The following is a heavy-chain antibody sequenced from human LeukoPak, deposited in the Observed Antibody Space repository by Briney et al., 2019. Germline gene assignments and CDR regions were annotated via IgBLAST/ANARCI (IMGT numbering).Heavy chain of an antibody. Sequence: ASVKVSCKASGYTFTSYDINWVRQATGQGLEWMGWMNPNSGGTNFAQKFQGRVTMTRDTSISTAYMELSRLRYDDTAVYYCARAPLYGILTGYPFDYWGQGTLVTVSS. CDR3: ARAPLYGILTGYPFDY. CDR1: GYTFTSYD. CDR2: MNPNSGGT. V-gene: IGHV1-2*02. J-gene: IGHJ4*02. D-gene: IGHD3-9*01.